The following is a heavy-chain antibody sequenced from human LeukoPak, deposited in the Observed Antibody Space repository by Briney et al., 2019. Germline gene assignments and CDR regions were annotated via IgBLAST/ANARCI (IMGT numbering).Heavy chain of an antibody. CDR1: GYSFTTYW. D-gene: IGHD3-10*01. J-gene: IGHJ3*02. V-gene: IGHV5-51*01. CDR2: IYPRDSDI. Sequence: GESLKISCKGSGYSFTTYWIGWVRQMPGKGLEWMGIIYPRDSDIRYSPSFQGQVTISADKSISTAYLQWSSLKASDTAMYYCARSPRGSGFDIWGQGTMVTVSS. CDR3: ARSPRGSGFDI.